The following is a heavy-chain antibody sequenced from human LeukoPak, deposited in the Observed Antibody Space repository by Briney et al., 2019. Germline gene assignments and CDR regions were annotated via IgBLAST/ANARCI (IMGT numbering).Heavy chain of an antibody. CDR3: TRGYPGVDGGY. V-gene: IGHV3-23*01. CDR1: GFTFSNYG. J-gene: IGHJ4*02. D-gene: IGHD3-10*01. Sequence: GGSLRLSCAASGFTFSNYGMSWVRQAPGKGLEWVSAISGSGDSTYYADSVKGRFTSSRDNAKNTLYLQMNSLRAEDTAVYYCTRGYPGVDGGYWGQGTLVTVSS. CDR2: ISGSGDST.